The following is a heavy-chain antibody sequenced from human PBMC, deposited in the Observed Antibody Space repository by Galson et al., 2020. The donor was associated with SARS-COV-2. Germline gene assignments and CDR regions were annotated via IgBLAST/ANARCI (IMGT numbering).Heavy chain of an antibody. J-gene: IGHJ3*01. Sequence: GGSLRLSCAASEFTFATYTLSWVRQAPGKGLEWVSAVGPGGTTTHYADSVKGRFTVSRDNSKNTLYLQMNSLRAEDTAVYYCAKDRGYYSGIDAFDVWGQGTMVTVSS. CDR2: VGPGGTTT. D-gene: IGHD3-22*01. CDR3: AKDRGYYSGIDAFDV. CDR1: EFTFATYT. V-gene: IGHV3-23*01.